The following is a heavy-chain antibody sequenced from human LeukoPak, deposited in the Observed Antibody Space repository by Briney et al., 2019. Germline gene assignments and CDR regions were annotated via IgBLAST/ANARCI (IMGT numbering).Heavy chain of an antibody. CDR1: GASISSYY. D-gene: IGHD6-13*01. Sequence: SETLSLTCTVSGASISSYYWSWMRQPSGKGLAWIGYIYYNGSPNYNPSLKSRVTMSLDTSENQFSLKLTSVTAADTAVYYCARCRGFSSSWARTFDIWGQGTMVTVSS. V-gene: IGHV4-59*01. CDR3: ARCRGFSSSWARTFDI. J-gene: IGHJ3*02. CDR2: IYYNGSP.